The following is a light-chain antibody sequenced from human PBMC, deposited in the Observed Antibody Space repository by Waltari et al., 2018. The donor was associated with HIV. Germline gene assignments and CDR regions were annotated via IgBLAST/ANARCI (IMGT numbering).Light chain of an antibody. V-gene: IGLV2-8*01. CDR3: SSYGDSLRVL. Sequence: QSALTQPPSASGSLGQSVTISCTGSSSDIGAYDYVSWFQQHPHSAPKLLLYAVTRRPSTVSDRFSGSRSGYTAFLTVAGLQPDDEATYFCSSYGDSLRVLFGGGTNVTVL. CDR1: SSDIGAYDY. CDR2: AVT. J-gene: IGLJ2*01.